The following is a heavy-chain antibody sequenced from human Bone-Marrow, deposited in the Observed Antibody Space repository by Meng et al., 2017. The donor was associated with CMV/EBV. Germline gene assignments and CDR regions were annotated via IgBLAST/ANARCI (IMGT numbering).Heavy chain of an antibody. V-gene: IGHV1-58*01. D-gene: IGHD6-19*01. J-gene: IGHJ5*02. CDR3: AADTGGFEAGFWFDP. CDR2: IVVGSGNT. CDR1: GFTFTRSA. Sequence: SEKVSCKATGFTFTRSAVQWVRQARGQRLEWIGWIVVGSGNTNYAQKFQERVTITRDMSTSTAYMELSSLRSEDTAVYYCAADTGGFEAGFWFDPWGQGTLVTVSS.